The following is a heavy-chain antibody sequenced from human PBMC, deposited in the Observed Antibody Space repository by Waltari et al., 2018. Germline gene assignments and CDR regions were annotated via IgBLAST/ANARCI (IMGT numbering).Heavy chain of an antibody. CDR3: AREHGDYYEYGSFDY. Sequence: QVQLVQSGAEVKKPGASVKVSCKASGYTFTGYYLPWVRQAPGQGLEWMGRINPNSGGTNYAQKFQGRVTMTRDTSISTAYMELSRLRSDDTAVYYCAREHGDYYEYGSFDYWGQGTLVTVSS. CDR2: INPNSGGT. V-gene: IGHV1-2*06. J-gene: IGHJ4*02. D-gene: IGHD3-22*01. CDR1: GYTFTGYY.